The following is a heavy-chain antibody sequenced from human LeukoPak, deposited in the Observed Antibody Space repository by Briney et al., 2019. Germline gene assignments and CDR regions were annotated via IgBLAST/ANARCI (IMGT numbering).Heavy chain of an antibody. CDR2: INTDESST. D-gene: IGHD5-18*01. J-gene: IGHJ4*02. Sequence: GGSLRLSCAASGFTFDDYSMYWVRQAPGKGLVWISRINTDESSTSYADSVKGRFTISRDNSKNTLYLQMNSLRAEDTAVYYCAREVRYSYLYWGQGTLVTVSS. V-gene: IGHV3-74*01. CDR3: AREVRYSYLY. CDR1: GFTFDDYS.